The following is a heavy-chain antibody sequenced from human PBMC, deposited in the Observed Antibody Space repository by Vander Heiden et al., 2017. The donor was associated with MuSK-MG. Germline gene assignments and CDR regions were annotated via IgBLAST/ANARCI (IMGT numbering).Heavy chain of an antibody. CDR2: IYWDDDK. J-gene: IGHJ3*02. CDR1: GFPLSTSGVG. CDR3: AHSPWVRPNDAFDI. D-gene: IGHD6-6*01. V-gene: IGHV2-5*02. Sequence: QITLKESGPTLVKPTQTLTLTCTLSGFPLSTSGVGVGWIRQPPGKALEWLALIYWDDDKRYSPSLKSRLTITKDTSKHQVVLTMPNMDTVDTATYYCAHSPWVRPNDAFDIWVQGTMVAVYS.